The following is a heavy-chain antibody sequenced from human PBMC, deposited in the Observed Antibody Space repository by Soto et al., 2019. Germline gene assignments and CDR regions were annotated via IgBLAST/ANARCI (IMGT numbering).Heavy chain of an antibody. Sequence: GGSLRLSCAASGFTFSSSWMHWVRQAPGKGLVWASIVSGGGSSTNYADSVKGRFTISRDNSKNTLFLQMNSLRAEDTAVYYCASLAMIVVGSHAFDIRGQGTMVTVSS. CDR3: ASLAMIVVGSHAFDI. D-gene: IGHD3-22*01. J-gene: IGHJ3*02. CDR2: VSGGGSST. CDR1: GFTFSSSW. V-gene: IGHV3-74*01.